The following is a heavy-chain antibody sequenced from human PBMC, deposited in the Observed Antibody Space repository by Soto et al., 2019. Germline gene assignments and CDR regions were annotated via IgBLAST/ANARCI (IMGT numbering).Heavy chain of an antibody. CDR3: ARIGTYSHYFDWGVGP. V-gene: IGHV4-34*01. J-gene: IGHJ5*02. D-gene: IGHD3-10*02. Sequence: QVQLQQWGAGLLKPSETLSLTCAVDGGSLSDSYWSWIRQSPGKGLEWIGEVSHTGRTNYNPSLKGEITILLGTSKDMFFLKGTVGTGAGTGFLYWARIGTYSHYFDWGVGPLGQGTLVTVSS. CDR2: VSHTGRT. CDR1: GGSLSDSY.